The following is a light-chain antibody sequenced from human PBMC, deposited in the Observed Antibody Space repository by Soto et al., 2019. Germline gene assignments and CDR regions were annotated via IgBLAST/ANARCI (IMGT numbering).Light chain of an antibody. J-gene: IGKJ4*01. V-gene: IGKV3-11*01. CDR1: QSVSGS. CDR3: QHRHNWPLT. Sequence: EIVLTQSPATLSLSPGERATLSCRASQSVSGSLAWYQQKPGQSPRLLNYSSSNRATGIPARFSGSGSGTDFTLTISSLEPEDFAVYYCQHRHNWPLTFGGGTKVDIK. CDR2: SSS.